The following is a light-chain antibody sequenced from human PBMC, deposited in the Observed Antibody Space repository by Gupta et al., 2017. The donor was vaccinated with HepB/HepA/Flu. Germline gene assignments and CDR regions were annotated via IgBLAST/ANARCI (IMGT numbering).Light chain of an antibody. V-gene: IGKV1-5*03. J-gene: IGKJ4*01. CDR3: QQEDYSPIT. CDR2: RAS. Sequence: DIQMTQSPSTLSASVGDRVTITCRASQNISIWLAWYQQKPGKAPKLLIYRASSLESGVPSRFNGSGSGTEFTLSISSVQPDDFATYYCQQEDYSPITFGGGTKVQIK. CDR1: QNISIW.